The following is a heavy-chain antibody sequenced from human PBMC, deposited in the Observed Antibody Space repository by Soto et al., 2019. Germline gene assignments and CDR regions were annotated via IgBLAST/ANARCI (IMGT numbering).Heavy chain of an antibody. CDR3: ARHLYDYLDY. D-gene: IGHD2-8*01. CDR2: IYPGDSDT. Sequence: KISCKASGYSFTNYWIGWVRQMPGKGLEWMGIIYPGDSDTRYSPSFQGQVTISVDKSINTAYLQWSSLKASDTAMYYCARHLYDYLDYWGQGTLVTVSS. J-gene: IGHJ4*02. CDR1: GYSFTNYW. V-gene: IGHV5-51*01.